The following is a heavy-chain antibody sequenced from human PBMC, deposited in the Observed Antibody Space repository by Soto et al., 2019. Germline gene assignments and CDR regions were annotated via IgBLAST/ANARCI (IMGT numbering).Heavy chain of an antibody. CDR1: GGSIDSYY. Sequence: KASETLSLTCTVAGGSIDSYYCNWIRQPPWKGLEWIGYIYYSGSTNYNPSLKSRVTISLDMSKRQFSLNLPSVTAADTAVYYCARASTFFDLSGQCTPLTVSS. J-gene: IGHJ4*02. CDR3: ARASTFFDL. CDR2: IYYSGST. V-gene: IGHV4-59*01.